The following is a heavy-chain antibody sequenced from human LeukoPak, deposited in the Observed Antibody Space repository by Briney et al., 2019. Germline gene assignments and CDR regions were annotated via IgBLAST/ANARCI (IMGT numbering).Heavy chain of an antibody. D-gene: IGHD3-22*01. J-gene: IGHJ3*02. Sequence: SETLSLTCTVSGGSLSSGSYYWSWVRQPAAEGLEWIGRIYTSGSTNYNPSLKSRVTISVDTSKNQFSLKLSSVTAADTAVYYCARPGRDYYDSSGYDAFDIWGQGTMVTVSS. CDR2: IYTSGST. CDR3: ARPGRDYYDSSGYDAFDI. V-gene: IGHV4-61*02. CDR1: GGSLSSGSYY.